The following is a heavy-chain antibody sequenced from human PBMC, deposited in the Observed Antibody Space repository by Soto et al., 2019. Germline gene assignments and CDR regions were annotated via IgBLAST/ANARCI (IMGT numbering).Heavy chain of an antibody. Sequence: GGSLRFSCAPSGFTFSNYDMHWVRQAPGKRLEWVAVISYDANNKYYADSVKGQFTTSRDKSKNRLFLQMNSLRTEDTAVYYCAKDRRPHEYCSGGSCYHGFAYWGQGTLVTVSS. D-gene: IGHD2-15*01. J-gene: IGHJ4*02. CDR1: GFTFSNYD. CDR2: ISYDANNK. CDR3: AKDRRPHEYCSGGSCYHGFAY. V-gene: IGHV3-30*13.